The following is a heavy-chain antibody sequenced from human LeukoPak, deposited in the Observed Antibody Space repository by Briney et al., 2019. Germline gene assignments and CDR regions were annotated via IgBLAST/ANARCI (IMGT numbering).Heavy chain of an antibody. V-gene: IGHV3-11*01. J-gene: IGHJ5*02. CDR3: AKGSSGYFADL. CDR1: GFTFSDYY. D-gene: IGHD3-22*01. Sequence: GSLRLSCAASGFTFSDYYMSWIRQAPGKGLEWVSYISSSGSTIYYADSVKGRFTISRDNSKNMLFLQMNSLTAEDTALYYCAKGSSGYFADLWGQGTLVTVSS. CDR2: ISSSGSTI.